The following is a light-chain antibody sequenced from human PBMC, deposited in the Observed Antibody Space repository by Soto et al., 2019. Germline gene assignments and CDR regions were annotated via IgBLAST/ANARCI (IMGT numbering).Light chain of an antibody. CDR2: QDT. CDR3: QSADSSGTSYV. J-gene: IGLJ1*01. Sequence: SYELTQPPSVSVSPGQTARITCSGDTLPKQYAYWYQQKPGQAPVLVIYQDTERPSGIPERFSGSSSGTTVTLTISGVQAEDVADYYCQSADSSGTSYVFGTGTKLTVL. V-gene: IGLV3-25*03. CDR1: TLPKQY.